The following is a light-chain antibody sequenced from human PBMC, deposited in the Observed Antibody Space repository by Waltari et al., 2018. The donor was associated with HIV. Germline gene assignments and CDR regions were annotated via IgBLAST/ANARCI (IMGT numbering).Light chain of an antibody. J-gene: IGLJ1*01. V-gene: IGLV3-21*02. CDR1: AIGSQC. CDR3: QVWHRDSEHYV. CDR2: DDR. Sequence: SYVLTQPPSVPVAPGQTPRLTCGGHAIGSQCVQWYRQKPGQPPVLVVYDDRDRPSGIPERFSGSNFGSTATLTISRVEAGDEADYYCQVWHRDSEHYVFGTGTKVTVL.